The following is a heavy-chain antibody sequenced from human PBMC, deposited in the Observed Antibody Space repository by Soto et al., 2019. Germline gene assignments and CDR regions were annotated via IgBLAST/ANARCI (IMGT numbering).Heavy chain of an antibody. CDR3: ARDDDAMDV. J-gene: IGHJ6*02. Sequence: EVQLVESGGGLVQPGGSLRLSCVASGFTFGDHYMDWVRQAPGKGLEWVGRIRTKANNYITEYAAPVKGRFTISGDDSKKPLYLQMSSLKTEDTAFYYCARDDDAMDVWGQGTTVTVSS. CDR2: IRTKANNYIT. CDR1: GFTFGDHY. V-gene: IGHV3-72*01.